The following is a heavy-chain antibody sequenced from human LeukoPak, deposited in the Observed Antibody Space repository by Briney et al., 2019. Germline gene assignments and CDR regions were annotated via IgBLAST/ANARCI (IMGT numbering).Heavy chain of an antibody. Sequence: PGGSLRLSCAASGFTFSDYYMSWIRQAPGKGLEWVSYISSSSSYTNYADSVKGRFTISRDNAKNSLYLQMNSLRAEDTAVYYSARDKDYYYGMDVWGKGTTVTVSS. V-gene: IGHV3-11*06. CDR1: GFTFSDYY. CDR2: ISSSSSYT. CDR3: ARDKDYYYGMDV. J-gene: IGHJ6*04.